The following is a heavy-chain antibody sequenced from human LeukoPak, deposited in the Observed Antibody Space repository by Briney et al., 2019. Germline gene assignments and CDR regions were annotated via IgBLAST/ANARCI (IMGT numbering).Heavy chain of an antibody. D-gene: IGHD3-10*01. CDR3: ASPPMVRGVNNWFDP. Sequence: PGGSLRLSCAASGFTFSSFSMNWVRQAPGKGLEWVSTVSTGGAATYYADSVKGRFTISRDNSENTLYLQMNSLRAEDTAVYYCASPPMVRGVNNWFDPWGQGTLVTVSS. CDR2: VSTGGAAT. CDR1: GFTFSSFS. V-gene: IGHV3-23*01. J-gene: IGHJ5*02.